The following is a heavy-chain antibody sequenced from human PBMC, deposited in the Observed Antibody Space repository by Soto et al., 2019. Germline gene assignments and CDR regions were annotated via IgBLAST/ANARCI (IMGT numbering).Heavy chain of an antibody. J-gene: IGHJ6*02. Sequence: ASVKVSCKASGYTFTSYGISWVRQAPGQGLEWMGWISAYNGNTNYAQKLQGRVTMTTDTSTSTAYMELRSLRYDDTAVYYCARVGIVVVPAAIWYYYYGMDVWGQGTTVTVSS. CDR3: ARVGIVVVPAAIWYYYYGMDV. CDR1: GYTFTSYG. V-gene: IGHV1-18*01. D-gene: IGHD2-2*03. CDR2: ISAYNGNT.